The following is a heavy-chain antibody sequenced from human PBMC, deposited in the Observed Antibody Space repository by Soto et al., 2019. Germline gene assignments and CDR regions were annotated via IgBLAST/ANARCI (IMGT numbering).Heavy chain of an antibody. CDR1: GYTFTSYY. D-gene: IGHD5-12*01. CDR3: AASGYCGYGQRYYYYGIDG. J-gene: IGHJ6*02. CDR2: INPSGGST. V-gene: IGHV1-46*01. Sequence: ASVKVSCKASGYTFTSYYMHWVRQAPGQGLEWMGIINPSGGSTSYAQKFQGRVTMTRDTSTSTVYMELSSLRSEDTAVYYCAASGYCGYGQRYYYYGIDGWGQGSSVTGSS.